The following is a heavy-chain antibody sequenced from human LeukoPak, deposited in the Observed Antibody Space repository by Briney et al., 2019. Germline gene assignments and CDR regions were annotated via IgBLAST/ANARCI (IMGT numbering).Heavy chain of an antibody. CDR3: ARKRSFDL. CDR1: GDSVSSYY. V-gene: IGHV4-59*02. Sequence: PSETLSLTCTVSGDSVSSYYWSWIRQPPGKRLEWIGCIYYSESATYNPSLKSRVTISLDTSKNQFFLKLSSVTAADTAVYYCARKRSFDLRGQGTLVTVSS. CDR2: IYYSESA. J-gene: IGHJ4*02. D-gene: IGHD3-9*01.